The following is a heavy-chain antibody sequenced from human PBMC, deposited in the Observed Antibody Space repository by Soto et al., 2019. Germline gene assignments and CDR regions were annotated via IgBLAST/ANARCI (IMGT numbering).Heavy chain of an antibody. J-gene: IGHJ6*02. D-gene: IGHD1-26*01. V-gene: IGHV3-74*01. CDR2: INSDGSST. CDR1: GFTFSSYW. Sequence: WGSLRLSCAASGFTFSSYWMHWVRQAPGKGLVWVSRINSDGSSTSYADSVKGRFTISRDNAKNTLYLQMNSLRAEDTAVYYCARAGKDLGPNYYYYYGMDAWGQGTTVTVSS. CDR3: ARAGKDLGPNYYYYYGMDA.